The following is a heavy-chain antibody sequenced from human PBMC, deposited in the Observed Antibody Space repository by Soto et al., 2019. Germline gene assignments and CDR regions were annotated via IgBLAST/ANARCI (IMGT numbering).Heavy chain of an antibody. CDR2: IIPIFGTA. CDR1: GGTFSSYA. V-gene: IGHV1-69*13. D-gene: IGHD2-2*01. CDR3: ARDYLSDIVVVPAAMGGRNYYYGMDV. J-gene: IGHJ6*02. Sequence: SVKVSCKASGGTFSSYAISWVRQAPGQGLEWMGGIIPIFGTANYAQKFQGRVTITADESTSTAYMELSSLRSEDTAVYYCARDYLSDIVVVPAAMGGRNYYYGMDVWGQGTTVTVSS.